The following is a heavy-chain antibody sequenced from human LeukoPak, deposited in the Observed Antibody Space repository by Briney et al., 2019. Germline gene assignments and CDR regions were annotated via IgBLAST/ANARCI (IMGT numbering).Heavy chain of an antibody. Sequence: GGSLRLSCAASGFTFSSYSMNWVRQAPGKGLEWVSSISSSSYIYYADSVKGRFTISRDNAKNSLYLQMNSLRAEDTAVYYCARVWEYGDYVPTHYYYYGMDVWGQGTTVTVSS. CDR1: GFTFSSYS. J-gene: IGHJ6*02. CDR2: ISSSSYI. V-gene: IGHV3-21*01. CDR3: ARVWEYGDYVPTHYYYYGMDV. D-gene: IGHD4-17*01.